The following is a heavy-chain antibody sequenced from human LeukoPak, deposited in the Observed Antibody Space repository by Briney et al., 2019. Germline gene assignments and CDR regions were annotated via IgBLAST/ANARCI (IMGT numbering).Heavy chain of an antibody. Sequence: PSETLSLTCTVSGYSINSGYYWGWIRQPPGKGLEWIGSIYHSGSTYYNPSLKSRVTISVDTSKNQFSLKLSSVTAADTAVYYCARDRDGSLIDYWGQGTLVTVSS. D-gene: IGHD5-24*01. CDR1: GYSINSGYY. J-gene: IGHJ4*02. V-gene: IGHV4-38-2*02. CDR2: IYHSGST. CDR3: ARDRDGSLIDY.